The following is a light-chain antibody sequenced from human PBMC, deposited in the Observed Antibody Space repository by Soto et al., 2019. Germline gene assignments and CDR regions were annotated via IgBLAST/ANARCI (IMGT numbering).Light chain of an antibody. CDR1: QSISSW. CDR3: QQYNSYPWT. V-gene: IGKV1-5*01. J-gene: IGKJ1*01. CDR2: DAS. Sequence: DIQISPSPSTLSASIGERLTITCRASQSISSWLAWYQQKPRKAPKLLIYDASSLGSGVPSRFSGSGSGTEFTLTISSLQPDDFATYYYQQYNSYPWTFGQGTKVDIK.